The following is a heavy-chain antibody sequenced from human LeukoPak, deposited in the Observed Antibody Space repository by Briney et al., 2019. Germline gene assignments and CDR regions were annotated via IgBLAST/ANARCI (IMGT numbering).Heavy chain of an antibody. CDR2: IYYSGST. D-gene: IGHD4-17*01. CDR3: ARDNDSGDYYYGMDV. CDR1: GGSISSSSYY. J-gene: IGHJ6*02. Sequence: SETLSLTCTVSGGSISSSSYYWGWIRQPPGKGLEWIGSIYYSGSTYYNPSLKSRVTISVDTSKNQFSLKLSSVTAADTAVYYCARDNDSGDYYYGMDVWGQGTTVTVSS. V-gene: IGHV4-39*07.